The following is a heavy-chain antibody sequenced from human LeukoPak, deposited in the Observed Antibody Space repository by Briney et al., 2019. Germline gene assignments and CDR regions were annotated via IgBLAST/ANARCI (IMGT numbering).Heavy chain of an antibody. CDR3: AKDGRLVRGVIPW. CDR2: IYSAANT. J-gene: IGHJ4*02. CDR1: GFTVSSNS. V-gene: IGHV3-53*01. Sequence: GGSLRLSCTVPGFTVSSNSMSWVRQAPGKGLEWVSFIYSAANTHYSDSVKGRFTISIDNSKNTLYLQMNSLRAEDTAVYYCAKDGRLVRGVIPWWGQGTLVTVSS. D-gene: IGHD3-10*01.